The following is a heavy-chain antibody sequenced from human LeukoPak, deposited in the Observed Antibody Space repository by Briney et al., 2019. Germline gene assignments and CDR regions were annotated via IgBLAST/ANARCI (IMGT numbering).Heavy chain of an antibody. Sequence: GGSLRLSCAASGLTFSSYGMHWVRQAPGKGLEWVAVISYDGSNKYYADSVKGRFTISRDNSKNTLYLQMNSLRAEDTAVYYCAKKDDLDYWGQGTLVTVSS. D-gene: IGHD2-15*01. CDR3: AKKDDLDY. J-gene: IGHJ4*02. V-gene: IGHV3-30*18. CDR2: ISYDGSNK. CDR1: GLTFSSYG.